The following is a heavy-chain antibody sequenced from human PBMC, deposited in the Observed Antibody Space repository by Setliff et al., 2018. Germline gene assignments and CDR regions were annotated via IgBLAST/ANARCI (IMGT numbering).Heavy chain of an antibody. Sequence: GGSLRLSCAASGFTFSSYSMNWVRQAPGKGLEWVSYISSSSSTIYYADSVEGRFTISRDNAKNSLYLQMNSLRAEDTAVYYCAKNGFGVVALGVNNWFDPWGQGTLVTVSS. J-gene: IGHJ5*02. D-gene: IGHD3-10*01. CDR1: GFTFSSYS. CDR3: AKNGFGVVALGVNNWFDP. CDR2: ISSSSSTI. V-gene: IGHV3-48*01.